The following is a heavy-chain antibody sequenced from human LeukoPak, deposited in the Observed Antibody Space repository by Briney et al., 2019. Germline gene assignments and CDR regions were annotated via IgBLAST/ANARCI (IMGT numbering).Heavy chain of an antibody. J-gene: IGHJ4*02. CDR2: IYYSGST. Sequence: PSETLSLTCTVSGGSISSSSYYWGWIRQPPGKGLEWIGSIYYSGSTYYNPSLKSRVTISVDTSKNQFSLKLSSVTAADTAVYYCARLVYNLYFDYWGQGTLVTVSS. CDR3: ARLVYNLYFDY. V-gene: IGHV4-39*01. D-gene: IGHD5-24*01. CDR1: GGSISSSSYY.